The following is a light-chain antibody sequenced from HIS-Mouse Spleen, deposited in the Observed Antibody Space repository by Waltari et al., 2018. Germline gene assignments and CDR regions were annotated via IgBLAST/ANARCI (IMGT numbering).Light chain of an antibody. J-gene: IGKJ1*01. V-gene: IGKV2-28*01. CDR3: MQALQTPT. CDR2: LGS. CDR1: QSLLHSNGYNY. Sequence: IVMSQYPLSLTVTPGESTSSPCRASQSLLHSNGYNYLDWYLQKPGQSPQLLIYLGSNRASGVPDRFSGSGSGTDFTLKISRVEAEDVGVYYCMQALQTPTFGQGTKVEIK.